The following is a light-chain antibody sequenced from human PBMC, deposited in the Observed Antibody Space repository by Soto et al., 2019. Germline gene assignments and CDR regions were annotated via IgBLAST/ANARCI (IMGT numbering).Light chain of an antibody. J-gene: IGKJ5*01. CDR2: GEA. CDR1: QSVSSSY. V-gene: IGKV3-20*01. Sequence: IGLALSPGTLSMSPGERATLSCSASQSVSSSYLAWYQQKPGQAPRILIYGEASRATGIPARLSGSGSGTDLFLTIIRLEPEDVTVYYCQKYGSSPITCGQGTRLEIK. CDR3: QKYGSSPIT.